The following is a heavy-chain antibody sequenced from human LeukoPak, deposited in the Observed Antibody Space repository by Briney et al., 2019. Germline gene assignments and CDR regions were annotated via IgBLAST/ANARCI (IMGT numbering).Heavy chain of an antibody. V-gene: IGHV4-59*01. CDR1: GGSISSYY. D-gene: IGHD4-17*01. Sequence: SETLSLTCTVSGGSISSYYWSWIRQPPGKGLEWIGYIYYSGSTNYNSSLKSRVTILVDMSKNQFSLKLSSVTAADTAVYYCARAFMTTVTTGAFDIWGQGTMVTVSS. CDR3: ARAFMTTVTTGAFDI. CDR2: IYYSGST. J-gene: IGHJ3*02.